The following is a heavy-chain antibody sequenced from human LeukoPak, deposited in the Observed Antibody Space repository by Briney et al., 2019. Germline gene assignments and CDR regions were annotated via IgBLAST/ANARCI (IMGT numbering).Heavy chain of an antibody. CDR1: GFTFSSFE. CDR2: ISSSGSTI. CDR3: ARDALQVAYYYGMDV. Sequence: PGGSLRLSCAASGFTFSSFEMNWVRQAPGKGLEWVSYISSSGSTIYYADSVKGRFTISRDNAKNSLYLQMNSLRAEDTAVYYCARDALQVAYYYGMDVWGQGTTVTVSS. V-gene: IGHV3-48*03. J-gene: IGHJ6*02.